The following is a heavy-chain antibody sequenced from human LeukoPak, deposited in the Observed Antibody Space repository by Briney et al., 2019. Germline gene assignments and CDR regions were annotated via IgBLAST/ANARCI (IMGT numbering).Heavy chain of an antibody. CDR1: GGSISSGSYY. V-gene: IGHV4-61*02. D-gene: IGHD3-10*01. Sequence: SETLSLTCTVSGGSISSGSYYWSWIRQPAGKGLEWIGRIYTSGSTNYNPSLKSRVTISVDTSKNQFSLKLSSVTAADTAVYYCARAPQLLWFGELLKSGAFDIWGQGTMVTVSS. CDR3: ARAPQLLWFGELLKSGAFDI. J-gene: IGHJ3*02. CDR2: IYTSGST.